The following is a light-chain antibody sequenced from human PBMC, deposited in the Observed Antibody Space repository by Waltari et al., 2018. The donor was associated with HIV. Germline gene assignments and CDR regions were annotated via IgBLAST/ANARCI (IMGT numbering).Light chain of an antibody. CDR2: GAS. CDR1: QSVSSQY. J-gene: IGKJ3*01. Sequence: EFVLTQSPGTLSLSTAEGATIPGRASQSVSSQYFPWYQQKPGQAPRLLIYGASSRATGIPDRFSGSGSGTDFTLTISRLEPEDFAVYYCQQYGTSPTTFGPGTKVDIK. V-gene: IGKV3-20*01. CDR3: QQYGTSPTT.